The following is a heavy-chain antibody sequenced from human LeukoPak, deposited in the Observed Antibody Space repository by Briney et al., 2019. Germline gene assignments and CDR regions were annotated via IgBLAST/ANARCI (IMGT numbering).Heavy chain of an antibody. CDR2: IRSKAYGGTT. Sequence: PGRSLRLSCTASGFTFSDYAMSWVRQAPGKGLEWVGFIRSKAYGGTTEYAASVKGRFTISRDDSKSIAYLQMNSLKTEDTAVYYCTRTMVRGVVPNYYYYGMDVWGKGTTVTVSS. CDR3: TRTMVRGVVPNYYYYGMDV. V-gene: IGHV3-49*04. J-gene: IGHJ6*04. D-gene: IGHD3-10*01. CDR1: GFTFSDYA.